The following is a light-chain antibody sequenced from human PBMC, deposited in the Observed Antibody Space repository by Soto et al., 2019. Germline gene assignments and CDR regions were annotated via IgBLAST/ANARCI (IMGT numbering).Light chain of an antibody. J-gene: IGKJ4*01. V-gene: IGKV3-20*01. CDR1: QSVGRDY. Sequence: EIVLTQSPGTLSLSPGERATLSYSASQSVGRDYLAWYQQKPGQAPRLLIYHASSRATGIPDRFSGSGSGKDFTLTISRLEPEDFAEFYCQQYASSPLTFGGGTKVEIK. CDR2: HAS. CDR3: QQYASSPLT.